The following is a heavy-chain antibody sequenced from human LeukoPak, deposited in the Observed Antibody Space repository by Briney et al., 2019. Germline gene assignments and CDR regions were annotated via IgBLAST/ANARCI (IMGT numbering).Heavy chain of an antibody. V-gene: IGHV1-2*02. D-gene: IGHD1-26*01. CDR3: ARRQWEILPPLIY. CDR2: INPNSGGT. CDR1: GYTFTGYY. J-gene: IGHJ4*02. Sequence: ASVKVSCKASGYTFTGYYMHWVRQAPGQGLEWMGWINPNSGGTNYAQIFQGRVTMTRDTSISTVYMELSRLRSDDTAVYYCARRQWEILPPLIYWGQGTLVTVSS.